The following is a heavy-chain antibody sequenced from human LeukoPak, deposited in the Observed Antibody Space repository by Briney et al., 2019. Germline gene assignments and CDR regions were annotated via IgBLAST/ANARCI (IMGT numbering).Heavy chain of an antibody. V-gene: IGHV4-4*07. CDR3: ARGRYCSADICSGGDAFDI. D-gene: IGHD2-15*01. CDR1: GGSINNYY. J-gene: IGHJ3*02. CDR2: IYTRGST. Sequence: SETLSLTCTVSGGSINNYYWSWIRQPAGKGLEWIGRIYTRGSTNYNPSHKSRVTMSVDTSKNQFSLKLSSVTAADTAVYYCARGRYCSADICSGGDAFDIWGQGTMVSVSS.